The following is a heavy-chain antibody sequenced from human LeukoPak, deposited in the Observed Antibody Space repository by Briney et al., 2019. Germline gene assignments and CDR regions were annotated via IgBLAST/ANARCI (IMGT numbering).Heavy chain of an antibody. J-gene: IGHJ6*02. Sequence: SETLSLTCTVSGGSISSYYWSWIRQPAGKGLEWIGHIYTSGSTNYNPSLKSRVTMSVDTSKNQFSLKLSSVTAADTAVYYCARVQRSYYNLIYYYGMDVWGQGTTVTVSS. CDR1: GGSISSYY. D-gene: IGHD3-10*01. V-gene: IGHV4-4*07. CDR3: ARVQRSYYNLIYYYGMDV. CDR2: IYTSGST.